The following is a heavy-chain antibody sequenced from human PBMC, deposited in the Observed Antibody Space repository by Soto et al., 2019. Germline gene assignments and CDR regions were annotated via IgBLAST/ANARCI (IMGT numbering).Heavy chain of an antibody. CDR3: ARSRPASRGSTYYFDY. V-gene: IGHV3-33*01. J-gene: IGHJ4*02. Sequence: QVQLVESGGGVVQPGRSLRLSCAASGFTFSIYGMHWVRQAPGKGLEWVAVISYDGSNQYYADSVKGRFTISRDNSKNTLYLQMNSLTTNDTAEYYYARSRPASRGSTYYFDYWGQGTLVTVSS. CDR1: GFTFSIYG. D-gene: IGHD3-10*01. CDR2: ISYDGSNQ.